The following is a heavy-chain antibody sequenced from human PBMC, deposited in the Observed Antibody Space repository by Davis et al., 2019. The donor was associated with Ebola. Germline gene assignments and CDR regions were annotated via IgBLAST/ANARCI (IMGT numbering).Heavy chain of an antibody. V-gene: IGHV3-21*01. CDR3: ARGGYYDSSGYSHEAFDI. J-gene: IGHJ3*02. D-gene: IGHD3-22*01. CDR1: GFKFSSYS. Sequence: GESLKISCAASGFKFSSYSMNWVRQAPGKGLEWVSIIYSGGNTYYADSLKGRFTISRDNAKNSLFLQMNSLRPEDTAVYHCARGGYYDSSGYSHEAFDIWGQGTMVTVSS. CDR2: IIYSGGNT.